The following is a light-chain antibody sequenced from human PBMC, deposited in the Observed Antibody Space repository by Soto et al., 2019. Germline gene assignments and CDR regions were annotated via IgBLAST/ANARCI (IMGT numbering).Light chain of an antibody. CDR2: RNN. CDR3: ASWDDSLSVL. J-gene: IGLJ2*01. V-gene: IGLV1-47*01. Sequence: QSVLTQPPSASGTPGQRVTISCSGSSSNIGSNYVYWYQQLPGTAPKLLIYRNNQRPSVVPDRFSGSKSGTSASLAISGLLSEDEADYYCASWDDSLSVLFGGGTKVTVL. CDR1: SSNIGSNY.